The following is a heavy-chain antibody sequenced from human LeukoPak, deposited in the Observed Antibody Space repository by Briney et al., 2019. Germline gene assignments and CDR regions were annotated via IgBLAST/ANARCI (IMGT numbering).Heavy chain of an antibody. CDR3: ARRPRRVGKLFDP. CDR1: GGSVSSSSYY. V-gene: IGHV4-39*01. J-gene: IGHJ5*02. CDR2: IYYSGST. D-gene: IGHD1-26*01. Sequence: PSETLSLTCTVSGGSVSSSSYYWGWIRQPPGKGLEWIGSIYYSGSTYYNPSPKSRVTISVDTSKNQFSLKLSSVTAADTAVYYWARRPRRVGKLFDPRGQGT.